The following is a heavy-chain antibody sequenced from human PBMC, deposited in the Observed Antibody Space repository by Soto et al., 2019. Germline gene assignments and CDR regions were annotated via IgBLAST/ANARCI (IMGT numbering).Heavy chain of an antibody. J-gene: IGHJ5*02. CDR2: IYYSGST. CDR1: GGSIRSYY. V-gene: IGHV4-59*01. D-gene: IGHD3-3*01. Sequence: SETLSGSCTVSGGSIRSYYWSWIRQPPGKVLEWIGYIYYSGSTNYNPSLKSRVTISVDTSKNQFSLKLSSVTAADTAVYYCARMYYDFWSDYYLVDPLGQSTLVTVSS. CDR3: ARMYYDFWSDYYLVDP.